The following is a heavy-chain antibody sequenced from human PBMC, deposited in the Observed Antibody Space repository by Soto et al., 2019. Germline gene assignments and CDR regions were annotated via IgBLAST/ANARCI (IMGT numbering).Heavy chain of an antibody. D-gene: IGHD6-19*01. CDR3: ARLGPGIAVAGRTYYFDK. J-gene: IGHJ4*02. CDR2: IYYSGST. V-gene: IGHV4-30-4*01. Sequence: PSETLSLTCTVSGGSISSGDYYWSWIRQPPGKGLEWIGYIYYSGSTYYNPSLKSRVTISVDTSKNQFSLKLSSVTAADTAVYYCARLGPGIAVAGRTYYFDKWGQETLVTVSS. CDR1: GGSISSGDYY.